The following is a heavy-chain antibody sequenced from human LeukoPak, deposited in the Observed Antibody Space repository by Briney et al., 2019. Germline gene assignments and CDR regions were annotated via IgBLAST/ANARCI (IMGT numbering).Heavy chain of an antibody. Sequence: PSETLSLTCAVSGYSISSGYYWGWIRQPPGKGLEWIGSIYHSGNTYRNPSFKSRVAISVDTSKNQFSLKLSSVTAADTAVYYCARAGIVGATKWGQGTLVTVSS. CDR2: IYHSGNT. CDR1: GYSISSGYY. V-gene: IGHV4-38-2*01. CDR3: ARAGIVGATK. J-gene: IGHJ4*02. D-gene: IGHD1-26*01.